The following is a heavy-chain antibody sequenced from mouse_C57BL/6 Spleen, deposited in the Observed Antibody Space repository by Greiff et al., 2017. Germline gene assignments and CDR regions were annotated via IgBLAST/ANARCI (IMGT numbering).Heavy chain of an antibody. CDR3: ARSNNYGSSLDY. J-gene: IGHJ2*01. CDR2: IDPNSGGT. D-gene: IGHD1-1*01. V-gene: IGHV1-72*01. Sequence: VQLQQPGAELVKPGASVKLSCKASGYTFTSYWMHWVKQRPGRGLGWIGRIDPNSGGTKYNEKFKSKATLTVDKPSSTAYMQLSSLTSEDSAVYYCARSNNYGSSLDYWGQGTTLTVSS. CDR1: GYTFTSYW.